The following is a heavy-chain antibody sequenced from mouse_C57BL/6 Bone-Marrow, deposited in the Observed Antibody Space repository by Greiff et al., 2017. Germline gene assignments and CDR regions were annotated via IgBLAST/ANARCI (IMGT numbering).Heavy chain of an antibody. CDR1: GYTFTDYY. V-gene: IGHV1-75*01. CDR2: IFPGSGST. Sequence: QVQLQQSGPELVKPGASVKISCKASGYTFTDYYINWVKQRPGQGLEWIGWIFPGSGSTYYNEQFKGKATRTVDTSSSTAYMLLSSLTSWDSSVYFCARSLARGYWGPGTTLTVSS. D-gene: IGHD3-3*01. CDR3: ARSLARGY. J-gene: IGHJ2*01.